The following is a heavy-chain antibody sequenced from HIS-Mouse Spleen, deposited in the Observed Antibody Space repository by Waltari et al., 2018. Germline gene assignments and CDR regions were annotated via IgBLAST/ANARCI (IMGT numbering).Heavy chain of an antibody. CDR2: IIPILAIA. V-gene: IGHV1-69*04. Sequence: QVQLVQSGAEVKKPGSSVKVSCKASGGTFSSYAISWVRQAPGQGLGWMGRIIPILAIANYAQKFQGRVTITADKSTSTAYMERSSLRSEDTAVYYCAREGIAVAGTYYWGQGTLVTVSS. D-gene: IGHD6-19*01. J-gene: IGHJ4*02. CDR1: GGTFSSYA. CDR3: AREGIAVAGTYY.